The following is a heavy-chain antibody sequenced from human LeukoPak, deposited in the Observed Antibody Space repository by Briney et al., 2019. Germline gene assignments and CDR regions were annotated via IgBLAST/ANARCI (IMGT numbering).Heavy chain of an antibody. Sequence: TGGSLRLSCAASGFTFSDYYMSWIRQAPGKGLEWVSYISSSGSTIYYADSVKGRFTISRDNAKNSLYPQMNSLRAEDTAVYYCARDPGYYDFWSGYHPYYFDYWGQGTLVTVSS. CDR2: ISSSGSTI. CDR3: ARDPGYYDFWSGYHPYYFDY. D-gene: IGHD3-3*01. V-gene: IGHV3-11*01. J-gene: IGHJ4*02. CDR1: GFTFSDYY.